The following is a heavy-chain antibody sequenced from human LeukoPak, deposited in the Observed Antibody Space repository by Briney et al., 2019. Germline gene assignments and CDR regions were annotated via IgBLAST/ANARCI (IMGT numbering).Heavy chain of an antibody. V-gene: IGHV3-15*01. CDR1: GFTVSNAW. J-gene: IGHJ4*02. CDR2: IKSKTDGETT. D-gene: IGHD3-22*01. CDR3: TTVYSDSGGFYFNYCDY. Sequence: GRSLRLSCAAPGFTVSNAWMSWVRQTPGKGLEWVGRIKSKTDGETTDYAAPVKGRFTISREDSKNTLYLQMNSLKTEDTAVYYCTTVYSDSGGFYFNYCDYWGQGTLATVST.